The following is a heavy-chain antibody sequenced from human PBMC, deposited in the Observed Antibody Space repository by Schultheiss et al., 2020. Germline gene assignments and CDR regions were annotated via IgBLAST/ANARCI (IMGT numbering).Heavy chain of an antibody. D-gene: IGHD6-19*01. V-gene: IGHV3-74*01. J-gene: IGHJ4*02. Sequence: GGSLRLSCAASGFTFSSYAMSWVRQAPGKGLEWVSRINSDGSSTSYADSVKGRFTISRDNAKNTLYLQMNSLRAEDTAVYYCARASSGWIDYWGQGTLVTVSS. CDR2: INSDGSST. CDR1: GFTFSSYA. CDR3: ARASSGWIDY.